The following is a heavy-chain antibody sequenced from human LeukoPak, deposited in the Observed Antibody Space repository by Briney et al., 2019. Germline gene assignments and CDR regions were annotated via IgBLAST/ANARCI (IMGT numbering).Heavy chain of an antibody. CDR2: MNPNSGNT. V-gene: IGHV1-8*03. CDR1: GYTFTSYD. J-gene: IGHJ4*02. CDR3: ATIAVAGTGEY. Sequence: GASVKVSCKASGYTFTSYDINWVRQATGQGLEWMGWMNPNSGNTGYAQKFQGRVTITRNTSISTAYMELSSLRSEDTAVYYCATIAVAGTGEYWGQGTLVTVSS. D-gene: IGHD6-19*01.